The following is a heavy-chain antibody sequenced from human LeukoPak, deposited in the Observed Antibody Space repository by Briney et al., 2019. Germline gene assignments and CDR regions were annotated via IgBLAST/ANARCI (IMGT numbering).Heavy chain of an antibody. D-gene: IGHD1-26*01. CDR3: ATLHQELPLDY. V-gene: IGHV3-30*03. J-gene: IGHJ4*02. CDR2: ISYDGSNK. Sequence: GGSLRLSCAASGFTFSSYSMNWVRQAPGKGLEWVAVISYDGSNKYYADSVKGRFTISRDNSKNTLYLQMNSLRAEDTAVYYRATLHQELPLDYWGQGTLVTVSS. CDR1: GFTFSSYS.